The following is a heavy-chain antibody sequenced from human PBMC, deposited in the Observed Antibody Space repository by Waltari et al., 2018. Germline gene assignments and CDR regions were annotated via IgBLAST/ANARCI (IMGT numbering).Heavy chain of an antibody. J-gene: IGHJ6*02. CDR2: ISGSGGST. D-gene: IGHD6-19*01. V-gene: IGHV3-23*01. CDR1: GFTFSSYA. CDR3: AKGVAGSPHYYYYGMDV. Sequence: EVQLLESGGGLVQPGGSLRLSCAASGFTFSSYAMSWVRQAPGKGLEWVAAISGSGGSTYYADSVNVRFTISRDNSKNTLYLQMNSLRAEDTAVYYCAKGVAGSPHYYYYGMDVWGQGTTVTVSS.